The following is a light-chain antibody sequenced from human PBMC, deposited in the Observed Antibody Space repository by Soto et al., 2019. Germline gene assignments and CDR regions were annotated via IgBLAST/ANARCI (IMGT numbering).Light chain of an antibody. V-gene: IGKV1-8*01. CDR2: AAS. Sequence: AIRMTQSPSSFSASTGDRVTITCRASQGISSYLAWYQQKPGKAPKLLIYAASTLQSGVPSRFSGSESGTDFTLTISCLQSEDLATYYCQQYYSYPLTFGPGTKVDIK. CDR1: QGISSY. CDR3: QQYYSYPLT. J-gene: IGKJ3*01.